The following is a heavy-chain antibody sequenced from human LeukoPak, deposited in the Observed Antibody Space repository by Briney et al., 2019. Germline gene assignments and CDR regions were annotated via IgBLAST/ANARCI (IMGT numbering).Heavy chain of an antibody. Sequence: GGSLRLSCAASGFTFDDYGMSWVRQAPGKGLEWVSGINWNGGRAGHADSVKGRFTISRDNAKNSLFLQMNSLRAEDTAVYYCAKDGVAPGLYFDYWGQGNLVTVSS. CDR1: GFTFDDYG. J-gene: IGHJ4*02. CDR3: AKDGVAPGLYFDY. CDR2: INWNGGRA. D-gene: IGHD2-8*01. V-gene: IGHV3-20*04.